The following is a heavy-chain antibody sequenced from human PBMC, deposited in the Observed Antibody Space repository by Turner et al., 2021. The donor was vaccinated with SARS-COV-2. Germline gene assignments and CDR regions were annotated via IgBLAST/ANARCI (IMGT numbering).Heavy chain of an antibody. CDR3: ARLVSY. CDR1: GFTFTTFG. Sequence: EVQLVESGGGLVQPGGSLRLSCEASGFTFTTFGMSWVRQVAGMELEWIAYISSSSVVVLYADSVKGRFAISRDNAKSSVYLQMNSLRAEDTAIYYCARLVSYWGQGTPVTVSS. J-gene: IGHJ4*02. CDR2: ISSSSVVV. V-gene: IGHV3-48*01.